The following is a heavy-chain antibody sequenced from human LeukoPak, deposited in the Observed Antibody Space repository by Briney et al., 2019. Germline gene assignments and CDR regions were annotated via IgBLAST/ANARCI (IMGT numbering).Heavy chain of an antibody. CDR3: TTDQGYCSGGSCQPFDY. CDR1: GFTFSSYA. Sequence: GRSLRLSCAASGFTFSSYAMHWVRQAPGKGLEWVGRIKSKTDGGTTDYAAPVKGRFTISRDDSKNTLYLQMNSLKTEDTAVYYCTTDQGYCSGGSCQPFDYWGQGTLVTVSS. V-gene: IGHV3-15*01. D-gene: IGHD2-15*01. J-gene: IGHJ4*02. CDR2: IKSKTDGGTT.